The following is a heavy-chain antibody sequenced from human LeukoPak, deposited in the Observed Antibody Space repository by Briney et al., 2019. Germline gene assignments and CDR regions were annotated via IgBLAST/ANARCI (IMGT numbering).Heavy chain of an antibody. Sequence: SETLSLTCTISGGSISDYYWGWIRQPPGKGLEWIGYVHNSGDTNYNPSLRSRVTISLDTSKNDFSLKLSSVTAADTAVYYCARAPGVRYYYYMDVWGKGTTVTVSS. CDR2: VHNSGDT. CDR1: GGSISDYY. J-gene: IGHJ6*03. D-gene: IGHD2-8*01. CDR3: ARAPGVRYYYYMDV. V-gene: IGHV4-59*01.